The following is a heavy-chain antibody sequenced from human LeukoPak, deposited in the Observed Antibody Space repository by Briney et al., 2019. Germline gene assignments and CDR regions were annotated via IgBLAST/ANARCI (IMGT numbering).Heavy chain of an antibody. D-gene: IGHD3-3*01. V-gene: IGHV3-30*02. J-gene: IGHJ6*03. CDR3: AKGSKEVLFTRDHYMDV. CDR1: GVTFSSYG. CDR2: IRYDGSNK. Sequence: GGSLRLSCAASGVTFSSYGMHWVRQAPGKGLEWVAFIRYDGSNKYYADSVKGRFTISRDNSKNTLYLQMNSLRAEDTAVYYCAKGSKEVLFTRDHYMDVWGKGTTVTISS.